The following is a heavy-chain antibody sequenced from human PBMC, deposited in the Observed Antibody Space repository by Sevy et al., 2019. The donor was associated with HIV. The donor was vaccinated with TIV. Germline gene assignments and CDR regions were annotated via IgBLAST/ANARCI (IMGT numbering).Heavy chain of an antibody. CDR3: VRDRGAPAGFDI. J-gene: IGHJ3*02. CDR1: GFTFSAYW. D-gene: IGHD3-16*01. V-gene: IGHV3-74*01. CDR2: IDHDGSNP. Sequence: GGSLRLSCAASGFTFSAYWMYWVRQAPGKGLEWVSRIDHDGSNPIYADSVKGRFTGSRDNSKNTLYLQMTSLRGEDTAVYFCVRDRGAPAGFDIWGQGTMVTVSS.